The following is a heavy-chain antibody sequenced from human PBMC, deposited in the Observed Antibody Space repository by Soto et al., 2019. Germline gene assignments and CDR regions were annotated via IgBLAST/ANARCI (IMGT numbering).Heavy chain of an antibody. J-gene: IGHJ4*02. D-gene: IGHD6-19*01. V-gene: IGHV1-3*01. CDR1: GYTFSRYA. CDR2: INAGKGDR. CDR3: ARVRTGLGWDY. Sequence: EXSVKVSCKASGYTFSRYAIHWVRQAPGERLEWMGWINAGKGDRKYSQKFQDRVTITWDTSATTIYMELRSLRSEDTAVYYCARVRTGLGWDYWGQGTLVTVSS.